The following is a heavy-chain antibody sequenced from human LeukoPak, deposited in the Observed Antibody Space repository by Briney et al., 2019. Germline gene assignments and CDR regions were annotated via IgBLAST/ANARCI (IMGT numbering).Heavy chain of an antibody. D-gene: IGHD3-10*01. Sequence: SSVKVSCKASGGTFISYAISWVRQAPGQGLEWMGRIIPIFGTANYAQKFQGRVTITTDESTSTAYMELSSLRSEDTAVYYCASSYYYGSGSYSDYYYYYYMDVWGKGTTVTVSS. J-gene: IGHJ6*03. CDR2: IIPIFGTA. CDR3: ASSYYYGSGSYSDYYYYYYMDV. V-gene: IGHV1-69*05. CDR1: GGTFISYA.